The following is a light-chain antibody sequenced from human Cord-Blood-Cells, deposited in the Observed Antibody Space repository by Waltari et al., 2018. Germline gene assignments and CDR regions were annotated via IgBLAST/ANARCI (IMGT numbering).Light chain of an antibody. V-gene: IGKV2-28*01. Sequence: DIVMTQSTLSLPVPPGEPASISCRSSQSPLHSNGYNYLDWYLQKPGQSPQLLIYLGSNRASGVPDRFSGSGSGTDVTLKISRVEAEDVGVYYCMQALQTPWTFGQGTKVEIK. J-gene: IGKJ1*01. CDR1: QSPLHSNGYNY. CDR2: LGS. CDR3: MQALQTPWT.